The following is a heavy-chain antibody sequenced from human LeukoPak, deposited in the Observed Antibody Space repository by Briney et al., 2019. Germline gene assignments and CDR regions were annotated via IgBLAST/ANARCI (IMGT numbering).Heavy chain of an antibody. V-gene: IGHV3-48*03. D-gene: IGHD1-1*01. J-gene: IGHJ4*02. Sequence: GGSLRLSCAASGFSFSNYEMNWVRQAPGKGLEWISFISPSDTTTYYADSVKGRFTISRDNAKNSLFLQMDSLRVEDTAVYYRATKLPGTVYFNYWGQGTLVTVSS. CDR3: ATKLPGTVYFNY. CDR2: ISPSDTTT. CDR1: GFSFSNYE.